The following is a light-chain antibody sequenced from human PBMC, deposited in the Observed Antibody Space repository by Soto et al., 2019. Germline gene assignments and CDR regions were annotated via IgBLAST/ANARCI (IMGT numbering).Light chain of an antibody. V-gene: IGKV3-11*01. CDR3: QQRSDWTPAST. CDR2: DAS. Sequence: EIFLTQSPATLSLSPGERATLSCRASQSVGSYLAWYQQKPGQAPRLLIYDASNRATGTPDRFSGSGSGTDFTLINSSLESEDFAVYYCQQRSDWTPASTFGGGTKVEIK. J-gene: IGKJ4*01. CDR1: QSVGSY.